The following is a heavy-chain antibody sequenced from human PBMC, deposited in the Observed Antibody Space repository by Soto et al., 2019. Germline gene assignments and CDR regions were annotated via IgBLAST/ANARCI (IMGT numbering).Heavy chain of an antibody. D-gene: IGHD5-12*01. CDR2: IKQDGSEK. V-gene: IGHV3-7*05. Sequence: GGSLRLSCAASGFTFSTYWMSWVRQAPGKGLEWVANIKQDGSEKRYVDSVEGRFTISRDNAKNSLFLQMNSLVVEDTATYYCARYHFGGYAFDSWGQGTPVTVSS. CDR1: GFTFSTYW. CDR3: ARYHFGGYAFDS. J-gene: IGHJ4*02.